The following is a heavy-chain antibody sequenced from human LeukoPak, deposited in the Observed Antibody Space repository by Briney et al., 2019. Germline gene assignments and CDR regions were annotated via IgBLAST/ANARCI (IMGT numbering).Heavy chain of an antibody. CDR2: INHSGST. J-gene: IGHJ4*02. Sequence: SETLSLTCTVSGGSISSYYWSWIRQPPGKGLEWIGEINHSGSTNYNPSLKSRVTISVDTSKNQFSLKLSSVTAADTAVYYCARGLSGRSGIPFDYWGQGTLVTVSS. V-gene: IGHV4-34*01. CDR1: GGSISSYY. D-gene: IGHD3-10*01. CDR3: ARGLSGRSGIPFDY.